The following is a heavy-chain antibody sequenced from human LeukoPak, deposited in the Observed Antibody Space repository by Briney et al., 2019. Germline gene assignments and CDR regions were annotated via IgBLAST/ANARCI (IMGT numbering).Heavy chain of an antibody. CDR1: GYTFTSYG. V-gene: IGHV1-18*01. J-gene: IGHJ5*02. Sequence: ASVKVSCKASGYTFTSYGISWVRQPPAQGLEWMGWISAYNGNTNYAKKLQGRLNMTTDTSTSTAYMELRSLRSDDTAVYYCARDWRNWNDGKNWFDPWGQGTLVTVSS. CDR3: ARDWRNWNDGKNWFDP. CDR2: ISAYNGNT. D-gene: IGHD1-1*01.